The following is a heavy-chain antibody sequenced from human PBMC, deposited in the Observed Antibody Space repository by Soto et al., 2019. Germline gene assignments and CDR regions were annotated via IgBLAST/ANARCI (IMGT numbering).Heavy chain of an antibody. CDR1: GYTFTSYD. D-gene: IGHD5-18*01. CDR2: TNPNSGST. CDR3: ARRGRRIQLWPSFDP. V-gene: IGHV1-8*01. Sequence: GASVKVSCKASGYTFTSYDINWVRQATGQGLEWMGWTNPNSGSTGYAQKFQGRVTMTRNTSISTAYMELSSLRSEDTAVYYCARRGRRIQLWPSFDPWGQGTLVTVSS. J-gene: IGHJ5*02.